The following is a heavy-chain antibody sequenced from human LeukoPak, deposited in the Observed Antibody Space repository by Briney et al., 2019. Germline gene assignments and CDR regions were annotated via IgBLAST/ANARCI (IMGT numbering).Heavy chain of an antibody. CDR3: ARVQSRLSWFDP. CDR1: GGSISSGGFS. J-gene: IGHJ5*02. Sequence: SETLSLTCAVSGGSISSGGFSWGWIRQPPGKGLEWIGYIYYSGSTYYNPSLKSRLTMSVDTSKNQFSLKLNSVTAADTAVYYCARVQSRLSWFDPWGQGTLVTVSS. CDR2: IYYSGST. V-gene: IGHV4-30-4*07.